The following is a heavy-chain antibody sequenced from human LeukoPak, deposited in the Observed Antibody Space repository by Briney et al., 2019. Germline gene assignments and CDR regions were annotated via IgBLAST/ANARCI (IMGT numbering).Heavy chain of an antibody. Sequence: GASVKVSCKASGGTFSSYAISWVRQAPGQGLEWMGRIIPILGIANYAQKFQGRVTITADKSTSTAYMELSSLRSEDTAVYYCASESRTLTTVAYSWWFDPWGQGTLVTVSS. CDR3: ASESRTLTTVAYSWWFDP. CDR1: GGTFSSYA. J-gene: IGHJ5*02. CDR2: IIPILGIA. V-gene: IGHV1-69*04. D-gene: IGHD4-23*01.